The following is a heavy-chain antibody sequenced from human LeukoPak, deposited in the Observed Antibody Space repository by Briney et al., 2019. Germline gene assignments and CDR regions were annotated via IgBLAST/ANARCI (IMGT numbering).Heavy chain of an antibody. CDR1: GYTLTELS. Sequence: ASVKVSCKVSGYTLTELSMHWVRQAPGRGLEWMGGFDPEDGETIYAQKFQGRVTMTEDTSTDTAYMELSSLRSEDTAVYYCATVEYYYDSSGYYLYWGQGTLVTVSS. V-gene: IGHV1-24*01. CDR3: ATVEYYYDSSGYYLY. CDR2: FDPEDGET. D-gene: IGHD3-22*01. J-gene: IGHJ4*02.